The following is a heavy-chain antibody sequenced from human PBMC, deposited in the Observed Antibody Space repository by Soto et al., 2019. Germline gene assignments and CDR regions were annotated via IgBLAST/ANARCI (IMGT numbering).Heavy chain of an antibody. J-gene: IGHJ4*02. D-gene: IGHD6-13*01. Sequence: GGSLRLSCAASGFTFINYAMSWVRQAPGKGLEWVSAIHFSGGSTYYADSVKGRFTISRDNSQNTLYLQMNSLRAEDTAVYYCAEGGVYSRSWYGQFAWGLGTLVTVSS. CDR2: IHFSGGST. CDR3: AEGGVYSRSWYGQFA. V-gene: IGHV3-23*01. CDR1: GFTFINYA.